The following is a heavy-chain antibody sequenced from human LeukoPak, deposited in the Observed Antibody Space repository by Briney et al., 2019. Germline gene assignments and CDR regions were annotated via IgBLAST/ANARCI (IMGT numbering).Heavy chain of an antibody. CDR1: GFTFSSSW. CDR3: ASRVMAVNGFDI. V-gene: IGHV3-74*01. Sequence: RPGGSLRLSCAASGFTFSSSWMHWVRQAPGKGLEWVSRISTYGSTTTYADSVKGRFTISRDNAENTLYLQMNSLRAEDTAVYYCASRVMAVNGFDIWGQGTMVTVSS. CDR2: ISTYGSTT. D-gene: IGHD3-16*01. J-gene: IGHJ3*02.